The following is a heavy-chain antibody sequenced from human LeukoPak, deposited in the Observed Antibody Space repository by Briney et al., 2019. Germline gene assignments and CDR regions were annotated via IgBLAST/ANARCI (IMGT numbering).Heavy chain of an antibody. J-gene: IGHJ4*02. Sequence: GGSLRLSCAASGFTFSSYDMNWVRQAPGKGLEWISYISSSGSTIYYADSVKGRFTISRDNAKNSLYLQMNSLRAEDTAVYYCARDRYYDSSGYYFLLGYWGQGTLVTVSS. V-gene: IGHV3-48*03. CDR3: ARDRYYDSSGYYFLLGY. CDR1: GFTFSSYD. CDR2: ISSSGSTI. D-gene: IGHD3-22*01.